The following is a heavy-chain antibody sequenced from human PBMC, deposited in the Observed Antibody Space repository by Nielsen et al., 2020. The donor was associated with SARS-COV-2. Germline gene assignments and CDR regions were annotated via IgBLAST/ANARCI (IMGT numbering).Heavy chain of an antibody. CDR3: ARAMVRGVPSDFDY. D-gene: IGHD3-10*01. CDR2: INPSGGST. V-gene: IGHV1-46*01. Sequence: ASVKVSCKASGYTFTSYYMHWVRQAPGQGLEWMGIINPSGGSTSYAQKFQGRVTITADESTSTAYMELSSLRSEDTAVYYCARAMVRGVPSDFDYWGQGTLVTVSS. J-gene: IGHJ4*02. CDR1: GYTFTSYY.